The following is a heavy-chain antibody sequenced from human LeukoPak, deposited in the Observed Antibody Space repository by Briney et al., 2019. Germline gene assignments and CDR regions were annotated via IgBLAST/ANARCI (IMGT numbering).Heavy chain of an antibody. J-gene: IGHJ3*02. CDR3: ARHWRFGKKNDAFDI. D-gene: IGHD3-10*01. CDR1: GGSISSYY. Sequence: SETLSLTCTVSGGSISSYYWSWIRQPPGKGLEWIGYIYYSGSTNYNPSLKSRVTISVDTSKNQFSLKLSSVTAADTAVYYCARHWRFGKKNDAFDIWGQGTMVTVSS. V-gene: IGHV4-59*08. CDR2: IYYSGST.